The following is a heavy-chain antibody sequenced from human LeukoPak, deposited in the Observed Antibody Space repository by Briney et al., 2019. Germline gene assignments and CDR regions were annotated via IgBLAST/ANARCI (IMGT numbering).Heavy chain of an antibody. J-gene: IGHJ4*02. Sequence: GGSLRLSCAASGFTVSNHYMSWVRQAPGKGLEWVSVIYTGGTTYYADSVKGRFTVSRDNSKNTLYLQMNSLRAEDTAVYYCAKGGRLLAQNFDYWGQGTLVTVSS. CDR2: IYTGGTT. CDR1: GFTVSNHY. CDR3: AKGGRLLAQNFDY. D-gene: IGHD2-15*01. V-gene: IGHV3-53*01.